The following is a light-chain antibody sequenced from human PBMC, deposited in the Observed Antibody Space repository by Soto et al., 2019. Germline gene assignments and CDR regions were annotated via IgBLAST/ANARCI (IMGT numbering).Light chain of an antibody. J-gene: IGKJ1*01. V-gene: IGKV3-15*01. CDR3: QQYNNWPWT. Sequence: EIVMTQSPATLSVSPGERATLSCRASQSVSSNLAWYQQKPGQAPRFLIYGASTRDTGIPSRFSGRGSGTEFTLTISSLQSEDFAVYYCQQYNNWPWTFGQGTKVDIK. CDR1: QSVSSN. CDR2: GAS.